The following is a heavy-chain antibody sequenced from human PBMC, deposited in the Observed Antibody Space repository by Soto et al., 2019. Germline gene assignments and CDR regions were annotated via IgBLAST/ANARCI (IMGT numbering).Heavy chain of an antibody. V-gene: IGHV4-39*01. Sequence: QLQLQESGPGLVKPSETLPLTCSVSGGSISSSSYNWGWIRQPPGKGLEWIGSFYYAGSPYYHPSLKSRVTISVDTSKNQFSLNLNSVTAADTAVYYCARLPLRRTREDVDYWGQGTLVAVSS. CDR2: FYYAGSP. J-gene: IGHJ4*02. CDR3: ARLPLRRTREDVDY. D-gene: IGHD4-17*01. CDR1: GGSISSSSYN.